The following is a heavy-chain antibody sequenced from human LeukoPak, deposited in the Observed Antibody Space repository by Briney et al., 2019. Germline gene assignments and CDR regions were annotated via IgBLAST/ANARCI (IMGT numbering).Heavy chain of an antibody. D-gene: IGHD6-19*01. CDR1: GGSISSDH. Sequence: SETLSLTCTVSGGSISSDHWSWIRQPPGKGLEWIGYIYYSGSTNYNPSLKSRVTMSVDASKNQFSLRLTSVTAADTAVYYCAKGSGWYAYWGQGTLVTVSS. J-gene: IGHJ4*02. CDR3: AKGSGWYAY. CDR2: IYYSGST. V-gene: IGHV4-59*01.